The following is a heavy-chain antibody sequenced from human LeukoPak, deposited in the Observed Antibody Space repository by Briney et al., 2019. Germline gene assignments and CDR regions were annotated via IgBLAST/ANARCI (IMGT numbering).Heavy chain of an antibody. CDR3: ARKSYYDSYQHAFDI. V-gene: IGHV5-51*01. CDR2: VFPGDSDA. D-gene: IGHD3-22*01. Sequence: GESLKISCKGSGYLFSTSGIAWARQMPGNGLEWMGIVFPGDSDAIYSPSFQGQVTMSADTSINTAYLQWSSLKASDTAIYHCARKSYYDSYQHAFDIWGQGTMVTVSS. J-gene: IGHJ3*02. CDR1: GYLFSTSG.